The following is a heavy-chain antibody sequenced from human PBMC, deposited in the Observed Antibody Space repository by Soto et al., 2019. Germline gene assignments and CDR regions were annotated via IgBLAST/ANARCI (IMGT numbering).Heavy chain of an antibody. CDR3: AITSFVGVPRAQTFDY. J-gene: IGHJ4*02. D-gene: IGHD3-16*01. V-gene: IGHV3-21*01. CDR1: GFTFSSYS. CDR2: ISSSSSYI. Sequence: GGSLRLSCAASGFTFSSYSVNWVRQAPGKGLEWVSSISSSSSYIYYADSVKGRFTISRDNAKNSLYLQMNSLRAEDTAVYYCAITSFVGVPRAQTFDYWGQGTLVTVSS.